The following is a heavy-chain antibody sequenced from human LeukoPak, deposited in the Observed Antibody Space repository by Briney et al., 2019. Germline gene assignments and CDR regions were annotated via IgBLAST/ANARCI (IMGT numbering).Heavy chain of an antibody. V-gene: IGHV4-39*01. CDR1: GGSIRSSNY. Sequence: SETLSLTCTVSGGSIRSSNYWGWIRQPPGKGLEWIGSIYYSGSTYYNPSLKSRVTISVDTSKNQFSLKLSSVTAADTAVYYCARRNDGDPGIDYWGQGTLVTVSS. D-gene: IGHD4-17*01. J-gene: IGHJ4*02. CDR2: IYYSGST. CDR3: ARRNDGDPGIDY.